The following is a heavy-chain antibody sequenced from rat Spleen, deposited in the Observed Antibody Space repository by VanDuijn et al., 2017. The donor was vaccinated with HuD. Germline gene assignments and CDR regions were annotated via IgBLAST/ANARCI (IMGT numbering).Heavy chain of an antibody. CDR2: IWSTGGT. V-gene: IGHV2-41*01. J-gene: IGHJ3*01. CDR3: ARWKYTTDWFAY. D-gene: IGHD1-6*01. CDR1: GFSLTSYN. Sequence: QVQLKESGPGLVQPSQTLSLTCTVAGFSLTSYNVDWVRQPPGKGLEWMGVIWSTGGTRYNSALKSRLSISKDTSKSQVLLKMNSLQTEDTAMYFCARWKYTTDWFAYWGQGTLVTVSS.